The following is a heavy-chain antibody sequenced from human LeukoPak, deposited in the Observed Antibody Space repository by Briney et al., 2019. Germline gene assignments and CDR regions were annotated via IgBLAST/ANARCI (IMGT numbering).Heavy chain of an antibody. Sequence: PSETLSLTCAVYGGSSSGYYWSWIRQPPGKGLEWIGEIKHSGSTNYNPSLKSRVTISVDTSKNQFSLKLSSVTAADTAVYYCARLRNPYYYYGMDVWGQGTTVTVSS. CDR1: GGSSSGYY. CDR3: ARLRNPYYYYGMDV. CDR2: IKHSGST. V-gene: IGHV4-34*01. J-gene: IGHJ6*02.